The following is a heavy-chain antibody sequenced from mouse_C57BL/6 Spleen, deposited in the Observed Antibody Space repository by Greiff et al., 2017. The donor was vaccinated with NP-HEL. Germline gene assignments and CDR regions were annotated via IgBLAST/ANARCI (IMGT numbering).Heavy chain of an antibody. CDR3: KCSSPYYFDY. V-gene: IGHV14-4*01. Sequence: EVQLQESGAELVRPGASVKLSCTASGFNIKDDYMHWVKQRPEQGLEWIGWIDPENGDTEYASKFQGKATITADTSSNTAYLQLSSLTSEDTAVYYCKCSSPYYFDYWGQGTTLTVSS. D-gene: IGHD1-1*01. J-gene: IGHJ2*01. CDR1: GFNIKDDY. CDR2: IDPENGDT.